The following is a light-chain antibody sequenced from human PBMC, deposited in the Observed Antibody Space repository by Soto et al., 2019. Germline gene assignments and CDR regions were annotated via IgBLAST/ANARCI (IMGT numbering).Light chain of an antibody. Sequence: EIVLTHSPGTLSLSPWERATLSCRASQSIDNNYLAWYQQKPGQAPRLLMYETSRRATGIPARFSGSGSGTDFTLTISSLEPEDFAVYYCQQRNNWRDTFGQGTRLEIK. V-gene: IGKV3-11*01. CDR1: QSIDNNY. CDR3: QQRNNWRDT. CDR2: ETS. J-gene: IGKJ5*01.